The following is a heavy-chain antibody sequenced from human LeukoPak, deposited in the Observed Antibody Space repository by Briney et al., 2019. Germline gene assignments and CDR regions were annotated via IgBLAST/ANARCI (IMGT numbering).Heavy chain of an antibody. CDR1: GVTFSAYA. D-gene: IGHD3-16*01. Sequence: PGGYLLLSCAASGVTFSAYAMTWVRPAPGTGLEWVSAISGSDGSTFYPDSVKGRLTISRDNSKNTLFLQMNSLRADDTAVYYCAKRRGGYYFDYWGQGTLVTVSS. V-gene: IGHV3-23*01. J-gene: IGHJ4*02. CDR3: AKRRGGYYFDY. CDR2: ISGSDGST.